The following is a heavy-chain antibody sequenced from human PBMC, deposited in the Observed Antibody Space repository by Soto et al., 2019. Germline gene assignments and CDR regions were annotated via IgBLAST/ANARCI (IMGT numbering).Heavy chain of an antibody. Sequence: PSETLSLTCTVSGASLSSSYWWGWVRQPPGKGLEWIGEVYHSGSTKYNPSLKSRVTMSVDKSKNQLTLNLSSVTAADTAVYFCASSNNYNWFDPWGQGTLVTVSS. CDR2: VYHSGST. CDR3: ASSNNYNWFDP. V-gene: IGHV4-4*02. CDR1: GASLSSSYW. D-gene: IGHD1-20*01. J-gene: IGHJ5*02.